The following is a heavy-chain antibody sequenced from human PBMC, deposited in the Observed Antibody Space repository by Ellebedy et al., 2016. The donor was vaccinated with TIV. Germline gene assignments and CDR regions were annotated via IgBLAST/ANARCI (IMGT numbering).Heavy chain of an antibody. V-gene: IGHV1-69*04. CDR1: GGTFSSYA. CDR3: ARVNRGGYFFHY. J-gene: IGHJ4*02. Sequence: AASVKVSCKASGGTFSSYAISWVRQAPGQGLEWMGRIIPILGIANYAQKFQGRVTITADKSTSTAYMELSSLRSEDTAVYYCARVNRGGYFFHYWGQGTLVTVSS. D-gene: IGHD1-26*01. CDR2: IIPILGIA.